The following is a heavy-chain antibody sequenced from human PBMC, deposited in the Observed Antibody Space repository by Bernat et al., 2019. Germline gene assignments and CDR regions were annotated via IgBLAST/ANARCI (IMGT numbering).Heavy chain of an antibody. CDR3: ASRAPYTSSWSAFDI. V-gene: IGHV3-7*03. Sequence: EVQLVESGGDLVQPGGSLRLACAASGFTFSTYWMSWVRQAPGKGLEWVANIKQDGSEKYYVDSVKGRFSISRDNAKNSLYLQMNSLRAEDTAVYYCASRAPYTSSWSAFDIWGQGTMVTVSS. J-gene: IGHJ3*02. CDR2: IKQDGSEK. CDR1: GFTFSTYW. D-gene: IGHD6-13*01.